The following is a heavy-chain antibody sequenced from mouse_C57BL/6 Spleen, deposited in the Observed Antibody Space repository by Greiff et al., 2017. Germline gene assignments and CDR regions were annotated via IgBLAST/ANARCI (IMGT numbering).Heavy chain of an antibody. D-gene: IGHD1-1*01. V-gene: IGHV5-9*01. Sequence: EVKVVESGGGLVKPGGSLKLSCAASGFTFSSYTMSWVRQTPEKRLEWVATISGGGGNTYYPDSVKGRFTISRDNAKNTLYLQMSSLRSEDTALYYCARRGSRGRYYAMDYWGQGTSVTVSS. CDR2: ISGGGGNT. CDR1: GFTFSSYT. J-gene: IGHJ4*01. CDR3: ARRGSRGRYYAMDY.